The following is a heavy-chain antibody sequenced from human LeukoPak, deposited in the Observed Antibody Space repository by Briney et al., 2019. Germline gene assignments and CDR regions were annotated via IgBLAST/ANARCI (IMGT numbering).Heavy chain of an antibody. CDR3: AKGPVDYDFWSGYFRMDV. CDR2: ISGSGGST. Sequence: GGSLRLSCAASGFTFSSYAMSWVRQAPGKGLEWVSAISGSGGSTYYADSVKGRFTISRDNSKNTLYLQMNSLRAEDTAVYYCAKGPVDYDFWSGYFRMDVWGQGTTVTVSS. D-gene: IGHD3-3*01. J-gene: IGHJ6*02. V-gene: IGHV3-23*01. CDR1: GFTFSSYA.